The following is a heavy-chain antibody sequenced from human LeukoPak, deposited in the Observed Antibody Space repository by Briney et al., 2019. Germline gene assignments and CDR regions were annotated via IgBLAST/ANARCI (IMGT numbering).Heavy chain of an antibody. Sequence: ASETLSLTCSVSGYSISSGYNWGWIRQPPGKGPEWIGSTHHNGPTFYHPSLKSRVTISVDTSLNQVSLNLNSVTAADTAVYYCAREQWGSTFPDYWGQGVLVIXX. CDR1: GYSISSGYN. J-gene: IGHJ4*02. CDR3: AREQWGSTFPDY. CDR2: THHNGPT. V-gene: IGHV4-38-2*02. D-gene: IGHD1-26*01.